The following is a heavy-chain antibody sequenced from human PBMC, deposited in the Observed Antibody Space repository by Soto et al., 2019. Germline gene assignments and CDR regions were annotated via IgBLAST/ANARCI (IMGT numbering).Heavy chain of an antibody. V-gene: IGHV1-69*13. CDR3: ARPHPGYSSGWYPVHPLDQDLYYYYGMDV. CDR1: GGTFSSYA. CDR2: IIPIFGTA. Sequence: ASVKVSCKASGGTFSSYAISWVRQAPGQGLEWMGGIIPIFGTANYAQKFQGRVTITADESTSTAYMGLSSLRSEDTAVYYCARPHPGYSSGWYPVHPLDQDLYYYYGMDVWGQGTTVTVSS. D-gene: IGHD6-19*01. J-gene: IGHJ6*02.